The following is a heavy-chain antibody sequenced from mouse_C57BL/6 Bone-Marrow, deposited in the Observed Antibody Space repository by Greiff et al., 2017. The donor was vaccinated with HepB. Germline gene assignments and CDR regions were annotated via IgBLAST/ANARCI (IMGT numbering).Heavy chain of an antibody. J-gene: IGHJ3*01. CDR3: ASERYDGAWFAY. CDR1: GYTFTSYW. V-gene: IGHV1-53*01. Sequence: QVQLQQPGTELVKPGASVKLSCKASGYTFTSYWMHWVKQRPGQGLEWIGNINPSNGGNNYNEKFKSKATLTVDKSSSTAYMQLSSLTSEDSAVYYCASERYDGAWFAYWGQGTLVTVSA. CDR2: INPSNGGN. D-gene: IGHD2-14*01.